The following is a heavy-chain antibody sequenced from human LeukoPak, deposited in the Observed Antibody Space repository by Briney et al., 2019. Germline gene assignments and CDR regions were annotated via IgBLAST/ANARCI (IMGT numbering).Heavy chain of an antibody. J-gene: IGHJ5*02. CDR2: IYYDGSNN. CDR1: GFTFSSYG. Sequence: GGSLRLSCAASGFTFSSYGMHWVRQAPGKGLEWVAVIYYDGSNNFYSDSVKGRFTISRDNSKNTVFLQMSSLRAEDTAVYYCAKQEYGDYVSDWFDPWGQGTLVTVSS. CDR3: AKQEYGDYVSDWFDP. V-gene: IGHV3-33*06. D-gene: IGHD4-17*01.